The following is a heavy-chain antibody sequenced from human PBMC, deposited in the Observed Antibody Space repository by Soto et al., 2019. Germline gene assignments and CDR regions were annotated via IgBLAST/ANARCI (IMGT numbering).Heavy chain of an antibody. CDR1: GFTFSSYG. CDR3: ARVEGQWLVRESMGY. D-gene: IGHD6-19*01. CDR2: IWYDGSNK. J-gene: IGHJ4*02. Sequence: SLRLSCAASGFTFSSYGMHWVRQAPGKGLEWVAVIWYDGSNKYYADSVKGRFTTSRDNSKNTLYLQMNSLRAEDTAVYYCARVEGQWLVRESMGYWGQGTLVTVSS. V-gene: IGHV3-33*01.